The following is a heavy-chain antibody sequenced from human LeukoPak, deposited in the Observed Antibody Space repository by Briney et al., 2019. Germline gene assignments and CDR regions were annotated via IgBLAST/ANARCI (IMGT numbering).Heavy chain of an antibody. CDR2: IYTSGST. Sequence: SETLSLTCTVSGGSISSFYWSWIRQPAGKGLEWIGRIYTSGSTNYNPSLKSRVTISVDTSKNQFSLKLSSVTAADTAVYYCAKNLALTGEFDSWGQGTLVTVSS. J-gene: IGHJ4*02. CDR3: AKNLALTGEFDS. V-gene: IGHV4-4*07. D-gene: IGHD7-27*01. CDR1: GGSISSFY.